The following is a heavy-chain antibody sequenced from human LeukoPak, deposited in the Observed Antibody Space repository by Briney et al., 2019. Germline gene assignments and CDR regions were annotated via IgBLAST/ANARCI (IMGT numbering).Heavy chain of an antibody. CDR1: GFTFSSYW. CDR2: INSDGSST. Sequence: GGSLRLSCAASGFTFSSYWMHWVRQAPGKGLVWVSRINSDGSSTSYADSVKGRFTISRDNAKNTLYLQMNSLRAEDTAVYYCARETVLLWFGELAQDNWFDPWGQGTLVTVSS. D-gene: IGHD3-10*01. V-gene: IGHV3-74*01. CDR3: ARETVLLWFGELAQDNWFDP. J-gene: IGHJ5*02.